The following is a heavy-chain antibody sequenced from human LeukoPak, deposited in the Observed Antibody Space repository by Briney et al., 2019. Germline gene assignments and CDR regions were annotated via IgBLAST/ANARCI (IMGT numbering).Heavy chain of an antibody. Sequence: SETLSLTCTVSGGSISSYYWGWIRQPPGKGLEWIGYIYYSGSTNYNPSLKSRVTISVDTSKNQFSLKLSSVTAADTAVYYCARVHKGIAVAGTVHYYYYMDVWGKGTTVTVSS. CDR2: IYYSGST. J-gene: IGHJ6*03. CDR1: GGSISSYY. V-gene: IGHV4-59*01. CDR3: ARVHKGIAVAGTVHYYYYMDV. D-gene: IGHD6-19*01.